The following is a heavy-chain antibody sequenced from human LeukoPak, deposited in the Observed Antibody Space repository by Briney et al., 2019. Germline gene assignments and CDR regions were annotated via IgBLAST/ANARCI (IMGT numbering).Heavy chain of an antibody. V-gene: IGHV1-18*01. J-gene: IGHJ5*02. CDR1: GYTFPSYG. CDR3: ARGGMVRGVPTKSPSHSLFDP. CDR2: ISAYNGNT. D-gene: IGHD3-10*01. Sequence: ASVKVSCKASGYTFPSYGIGWVRQAPGQGLEWMGWISAYNGNTHHAQKLQGRVTMTTDTSTTTAYMELRSLRSDDTAVYYCARGGMVRGVPTKSPSHSLFDPWGQGTLVTVSS.